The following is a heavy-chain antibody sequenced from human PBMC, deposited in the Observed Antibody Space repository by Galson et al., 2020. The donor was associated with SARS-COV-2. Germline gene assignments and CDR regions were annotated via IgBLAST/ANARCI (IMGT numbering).Heavy chain of an antibody. Sequence: ASVKVSCKASGYTFTSYGISWVRQAPGQGLEWMGWISAYNGNTNYAQKLQGRVTMTTDTSTSTAYMELRSLRSDDTAVYYCARDGWLAYYYYYMDVWGKGTTVTVSS. V-gene: IGHV1-18*01. D-gene: IGHD6-19*01. CDR2: ISAYNGNT. CDR3: ARDGWLAYYYYYMDV. CDR1: GYTFTSYG. J-gene: IGHJ6*03.